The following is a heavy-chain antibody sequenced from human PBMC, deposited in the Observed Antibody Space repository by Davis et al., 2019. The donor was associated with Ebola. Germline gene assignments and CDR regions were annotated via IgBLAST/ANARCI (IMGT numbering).Heavy chain of an antibody. CDR1: GFTFSSYG. CDR3: AKDRKYYGSGSYGYYFDY. J-gene: IGHJ4*02. D-gene: IGHD3-10*01. V-gene: IGHV3-30*18. CDR2: ISYDGSNK. Sequence: GESLKISCAASGFTFSSYGMHWVRQAPGKGLEWVAVISYDGSNKYYADSVKGRFTISRDNSKNTLYLQMNSLRAEDTAVYYCAKDRKYYGSGSYGYYFDYWGQGTLVTVSS.